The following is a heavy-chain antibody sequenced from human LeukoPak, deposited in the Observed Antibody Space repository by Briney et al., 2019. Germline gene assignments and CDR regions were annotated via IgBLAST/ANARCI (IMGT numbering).Heavy chain of an antibody. CDR3: ARERHDYGDYEIDY. D-gene: IGHD4-17*01. Sequence: SETLSLTCTVSGGSISSYYWSWIRQPPGKGLEWIGYIYYSGSTNYNPSLKSRVNISVDTSKNQFSLKLSSVAAADTAVYYCARERHDYGDYEIDYWGQGTLVTVSS. V-gene: IGHV4-59*01. CDR2: IYYSGST. CDR1: GGSISSYY. J-gene: IGHJ4*02.